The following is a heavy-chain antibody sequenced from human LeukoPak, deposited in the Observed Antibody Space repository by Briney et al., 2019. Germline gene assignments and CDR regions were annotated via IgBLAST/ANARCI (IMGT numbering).Heavy chain of an antibody. Sequence: GGSLRLSCAASEFTFSSYSMNWVRQAPGKGLEWVSSISSSSSYIYYADSVKGRFTISRDNAKNSLYLQMNSLRAEDTAVYYCASEPYYYYYYMDVWGKGTTVTVSS. V-gene: IGHV3-21*01. CDR2: ISSSSSYI. CDR1: EFTFSSYS. CDR3: ASEPYYYYYYMDV. J-gene: IGHJ6*03.